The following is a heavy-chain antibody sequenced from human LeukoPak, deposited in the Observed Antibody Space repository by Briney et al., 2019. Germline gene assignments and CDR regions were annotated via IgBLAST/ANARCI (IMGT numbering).Heavy chain of an antibody. V-gene: IGHV3-30*02. CDR2: IRYDGSNK. CDR3: VGDADFDY. Sequence: PGGSLRLSCAASGFTFSSYGMHWVRQAPGKGLEWVAFIRYDGSNKYYADSLKGRFTISRDNSKNTLYLQMNSLRGEDTAVHYCVGDADFDYWGQGTLVSVSS. J-gene: IGHJ4*02. CDR1: GFTFSSYG.